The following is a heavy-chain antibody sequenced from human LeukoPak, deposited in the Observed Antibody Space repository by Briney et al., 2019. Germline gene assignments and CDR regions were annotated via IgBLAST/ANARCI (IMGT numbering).Heavy chain of an antibody. V-gene: IGHV3-23*01. CDR1: GFTFSSYA. CDR3: GKDYYDSSGYYVPIDY. D-gene: IGHD3-22*01. J-gene: IGHJ4*01. Sequence: PGGSLRLSCAASGFTFSSYAMSWVRQAPGKGLEWVSAISGSGGSTYYADSVKGRFTISRDNSKNTLYLQMNSQRAEDTAVYYCGKDYYDSSGYYVPIDYWGQGTLVTVSS. CDR2: ISGSGGST.